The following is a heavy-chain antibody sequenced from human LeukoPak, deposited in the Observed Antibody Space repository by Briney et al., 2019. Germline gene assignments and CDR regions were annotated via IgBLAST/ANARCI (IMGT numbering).Heavy chain of an antibody. D-gene: IGHD6-6*01. CDR1: GGTCSIYA. Sequence: ASVKVSCKASGGTCSIYAISWVRQAPGQGLEWMGRIIPILGIANYAQKFQGRVTITADKSTSTAYMELSSLRSEDTAVYYCARGSIAAHDAFDIWGQGTMVTVSS. J-gene: IGHJ3*02. CDR3: ARGSIAAHDAFDI. V-gene: IGHV1-69*04. CDR2: IIPILGIA.